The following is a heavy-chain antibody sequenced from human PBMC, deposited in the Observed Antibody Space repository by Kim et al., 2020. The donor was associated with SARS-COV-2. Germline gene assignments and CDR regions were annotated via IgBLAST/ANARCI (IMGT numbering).Heavy chain of an antibody. CDR1: GYSFMSYW. CDR2: IYPGDASP. D-gene: IGHD6-6*01. CDR3: ARQEYTSSSRLFAP. V-gene: IGHV5-51*01. J-gene: IGHJ5*02. Sequence: GESLKISCKASGYSFMSYWIGWVRQMPGRGLEWMGVIYPGDASPKYSPSFQGQVTISADKSINTVYLQWSSLKASDSAIYYCARQEYTSSSRLFAPWGQG.